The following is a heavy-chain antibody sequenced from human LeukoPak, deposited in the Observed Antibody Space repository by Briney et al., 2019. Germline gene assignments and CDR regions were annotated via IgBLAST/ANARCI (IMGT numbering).Heavy chain of an antibody. D-gene: IGHD3-22*01. CDR2: IYYGGST. CDR1: GGSISSYY. Sequence: PSETLSLTCTVSGGSISSYYWSWIRQPPGKGLEWIGYIYYGGSTNYNPSLKSRVTISVDTSKNQFSLKLSSVTAADTAVYYCARLHYDSSGYYYFDYWGQGTLVTVSS. J-gene: IGHJ4*02. V-gene: IGHV4-59*08. CDR3: ARLHYDSSGYYYFDY.